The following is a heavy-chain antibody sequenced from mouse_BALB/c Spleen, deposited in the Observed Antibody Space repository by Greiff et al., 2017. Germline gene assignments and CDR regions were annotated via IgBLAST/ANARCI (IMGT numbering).Heavy chain of an antibody. J-gene: IGHJ3*01. D-gene: IGHD1-1*01. CDR3: ARGVYYAY. Sequence: EVQLQQSGAELAKPGASVKMSCKASGYTFTSYWMHWVKQRPGQGLEWIGRIDPANGNTKYDPKFQGKATITADTSSNTAYLQLSSLTSEDTAVYYCARGVYYAYWGQGTLVTVSA. CDR2: IDPANGNT. CDR1: GYTFTSYW. V-gene: IGHV14-3*02.